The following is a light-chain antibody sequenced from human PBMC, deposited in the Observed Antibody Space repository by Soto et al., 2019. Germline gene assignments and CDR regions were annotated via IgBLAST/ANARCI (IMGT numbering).Light chain of an antibody. J-gene: IGKJ5*01. V-gene: IGKV1-12*01. CDR3: QQCNSFPIT. CDR2: SAS. CDR1: QNIDNW. Sequence: DIQMTQSPSSVSASVGDRVTITCRASQNIDNWLAWYQHKPGKAPHLLIYSASTLQSGVPSRFSGSGSGTDFTLTISRLQPEDFATYYCQQCNSFPITFGQGTRLEI.